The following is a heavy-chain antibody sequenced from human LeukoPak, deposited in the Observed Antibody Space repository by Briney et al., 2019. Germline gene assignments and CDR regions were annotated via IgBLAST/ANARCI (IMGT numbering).Heavy chain of an antibody. CDR3: ARPVGAGEYDAFDI. CDR1: NDSIKDCY. D-gene: IGHD1-26*01. Sequence: KPSETLSLTCTVSNDSIKDCYWNWIRQPPGKGLEWIGSIYHSGSTYYNPSLKSRVTISVDTSKNQFSLKLSSVTAADTAVYYCARPVGAGEYDAFDIWGQGTMVTVSS. V-gene: IGHV4-38-2*02. J-gene: IGHJ3*02. CDR2: IYHSGST.